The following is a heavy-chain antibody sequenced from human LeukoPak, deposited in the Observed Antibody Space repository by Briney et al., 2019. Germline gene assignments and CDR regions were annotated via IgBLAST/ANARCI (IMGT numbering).Heavy chain of an antibody. V-gene: IGHV3-23*01. CDR3: AKAYSGSYENYFDY. CDR1: GFTFSSYA. D-gene: IGHD1-26*01. J-gene: IGHJ4*02. CDR2: IIGSGGST. Sequence: PGGSLRLPCAASGFTFSSYAMSWVRQAPGKGLEWVSAIIGSGGSTYYADSVKGRFTISRDNSKNTLYLQMNSLRAEDTAVYYCAKAYSGSYENYFDYWGQGTLVTVSS.